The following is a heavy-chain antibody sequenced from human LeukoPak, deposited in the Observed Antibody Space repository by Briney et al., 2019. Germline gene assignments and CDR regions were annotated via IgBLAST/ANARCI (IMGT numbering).Heavy chain of an antibody. CDR2: GDYSGGT. CDR3: ARRYCGSTRCYENWFDP. CDR1: GDSFRSVKDY. J-gene: IGHJ5*02. Sequence: SETLSLTCSVSGDSFRSVKDYWAWIRQPPGKGLEWIASGDYSGGTYYNPSLESRVTISVDKSKNQFSLKLSSVTAADTAVYYCARRYCGSTRCYENWFDPWGQGTLVTVSS. D-gene: IGHD2-2*01. V-gene: IGHV4-39*07.